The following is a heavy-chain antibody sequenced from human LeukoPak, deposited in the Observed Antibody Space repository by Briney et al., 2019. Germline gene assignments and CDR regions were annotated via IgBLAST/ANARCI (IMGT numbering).Heavy chain of an antibody. J-gene: IGHJ6*03. Sequence: GGSLRLSCAASGFTFSSYAISWVRQAPGKGLEWVSAISGSGGSTYYADSVKGRFTISRDNSKNTLYLQVNGLRAEDTAVYYCAKGVEDSGIYYYYYMDVWGKGTTVTVSS. CDR3: AKGVEDSGIYYYYYMDV. CDR1: GFTFSSYA. D-gene: IGHD2-15*01. CDR2: ISGSGGST. V-gene: IGHV3-23*01.